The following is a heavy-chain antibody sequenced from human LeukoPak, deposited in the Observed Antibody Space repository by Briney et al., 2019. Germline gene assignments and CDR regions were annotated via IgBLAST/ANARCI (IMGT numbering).Heavy chain of an antibody. J-gene: IGHJ4*02. CDR1: GYTFTGYY. Sequence: ASVKVSCKASGYTFTGYYMHWVRQAPGQGLDWMGWINPNFGGTKYAQRFQDRVTMTRDTSISTAYMELSRLTSDDTAVYYCAIPPGDYYGSGSFSWGQGTLVTVSS. CDR3: AIPPGDYYGSGSFS. CDR2: INPNFGGT. V-gene: IGHV1-2*02. D-gene: IGHD3-10*01.